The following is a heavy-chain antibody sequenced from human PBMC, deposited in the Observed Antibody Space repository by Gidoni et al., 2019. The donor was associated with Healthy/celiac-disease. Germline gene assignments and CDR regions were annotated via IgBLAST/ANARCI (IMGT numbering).Heavy chain of an antibody. D-gene: IGHD3-3*01. V-gene: IGHV4-39*01. J-gene: IGHJ4*02. CDR1: GGSISSSSYY. CDR2: IYYSGST. CDR3: ARRARFLEWSFDY. Sequence: QLQLQESGPGLVKPSETLSLTCTVSGGSISSSSYYWGWIRQPPGKGLEWIGSIYYSGSTYYNPSLKSRVTISVDTSKNQFSLKLSSVTAADTAVYYCARRARFLEWSFDYWGQGTLVTVSS.